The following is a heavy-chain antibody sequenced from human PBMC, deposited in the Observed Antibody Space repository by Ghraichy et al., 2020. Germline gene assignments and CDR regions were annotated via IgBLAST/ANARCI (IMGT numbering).Heavy chain of an antibody. D-gene: IGHD3-22*01. CDR2: FDPEDGET. J-gene: IGHJ4*02. Sequence: ASVKVSCKVSGYTLTELSMHWVRQAPGKGLEWMGGFDPEDGETIYAQKFQGRVTMTEDTSTDTAYMELSSLRSEDTAVYYCATVPQGDDSSGYRGLGFDYWGQGTLVTVSS. CDR3: ATVPQGDDSSGYRGLGFDY. V-gene: IGHV1-24*01. CDR1: GYTLTELS.